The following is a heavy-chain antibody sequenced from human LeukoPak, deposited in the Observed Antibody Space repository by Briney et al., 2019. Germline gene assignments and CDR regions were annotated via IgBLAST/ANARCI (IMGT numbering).Heavy chain of an antibody. CDR3: AKDHGRFGELPPRHFDY. J-gene: IGHJ4*02. CDR2: ISGSGGST. CDR1: GFTFSSYA. V-gene: IGHV3-23*01. D-gene: IGHD3-10*01. Sequence: QPGGSLRLSCAASGFTFSSYAMSWVRQAPGKGLEWVSAISGSGGSTYYADSVKGRFTISRDNSKNTLYLQMNSLRAEDTAVYYCAKDHGRFGELPPRHFDYWGQGTLVTVSS.